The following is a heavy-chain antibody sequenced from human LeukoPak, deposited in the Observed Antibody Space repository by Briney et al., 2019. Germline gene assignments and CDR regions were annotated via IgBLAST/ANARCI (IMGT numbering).Heavy chain of an antibody. CDR2: INPNSGGR. J-gene: IGHJ4*02. Sequence: ASVKVSCKASGYTFTGYSIHWVRQAPGQGLEWMGWINPNSGGRNYAQEFQGRVTMTRDTSISTAYMELSRLRSDDTAVYYCARAAGEPLDYWGQGTLVTVSS. V-gene: IGHV1-2*02. D-gene: IGHD3-10*01. CDR3: ARAAGEPLDY. CDR1: GYTFTGYS.